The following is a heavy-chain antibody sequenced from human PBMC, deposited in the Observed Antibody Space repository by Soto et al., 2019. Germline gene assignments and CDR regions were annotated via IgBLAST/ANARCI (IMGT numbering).Heavy chain of an antibody. CDR2: ISGSGGST. Sequence: GGSLRLSCAASGFTFSSYAMSWVRQAPGKGLEWVSAISGSGGSTYYADSVKGRFTISRDNSKNTLYLQMNSLRAEDTAVYYCAKCSGRDGYNNWFDPWGQGTLVTVSS. CDR1: GFTFSSYA. D-gene: IGHD3-10*02. J-gene: IGHJ5*02. V-gene: IGHV3-23*01. CDR3: AKCSGRDGYNNWFDP.